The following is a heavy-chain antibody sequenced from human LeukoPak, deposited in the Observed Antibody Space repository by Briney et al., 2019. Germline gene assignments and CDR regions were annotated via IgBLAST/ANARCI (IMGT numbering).Heavy chain of an antibody. J-gene: IGHJ5*02. Sequence: ASVKVSCKASGYTLTAYYMHWVRPAPGQGLEWMGWIDPNSGATDSAQKFQGRVTVTRDTSLNTVYMELSRLTSDDTAVYYCARGRTSLTAWFVPWGQGTLVTVSS. V-gene: IGHV1-2*02. CDR3: ARGRTSLTAWFVP. CDR1: GYTLTAYY. CDR2: IDPNSGAT. D-gene: IGHD4-11*01.